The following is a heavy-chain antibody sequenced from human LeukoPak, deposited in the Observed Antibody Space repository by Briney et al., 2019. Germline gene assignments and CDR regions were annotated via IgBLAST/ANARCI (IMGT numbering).Heavy chain of an antibody. CDR3: ARDHNGLDY. CDR1: GGSISSSNW. Sequence: SGTLSLTCAVSGGSISSSNWWSWVRQPPGKGLEWIGYIYYSGSTNYNPSLKSRVTISVDTSKNQFSLKLSSVTAADTAVYYCARDHNGLDYWGQGTLVTVSS. D-gene: IGHD2-8*01. J-gene: IGHJ4*02. CDR2: IYYSGST. V-gene: IGHV4-4*02.